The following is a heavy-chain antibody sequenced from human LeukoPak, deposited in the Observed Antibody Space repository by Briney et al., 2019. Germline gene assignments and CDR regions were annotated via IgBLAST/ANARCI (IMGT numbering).Heavy chain of an antibody. D-gene: IGHD2-15*01. V-gene: IGHV1-46*01. CDR1: GYAFTSYY. Sequence: ASVKVSCKASGYAFTSYYMHWVRQAPGQGLEWMGIINPSGGSTSYAQKFQGRVTMTRDTSTSTVYMELSSLRSEDTAVYYCARALPLVVVAATSDWFDPWGQGTLATVSS. J-gene: IGHJ5*02. CDR3: ARALPLVVVAATSDWFDP. CDR2: INPSGGST.